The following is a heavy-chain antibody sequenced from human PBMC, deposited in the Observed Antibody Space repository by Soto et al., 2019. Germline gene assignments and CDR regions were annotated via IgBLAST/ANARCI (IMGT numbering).Heavy chain of an antibody. D-gene: IGHD3-22*01. CDR3: AKDYYDSSGYYPPALLFDY. V-gene: IGHV1-46*01. CDR1: GYTFTTYF. Sequence: ASVKVSCKASGYTFTTYFMHWVRQAPGQGLEWMGIINPSLASTTYAQKFQGRVTITRDTSASTAYMELSSLRSEDTAVYYCAKDYYDSSGYYPPALLFDYWGQGTLVTVSS. CDR2: INPSLAST. J-gene: IGHJ4*02.